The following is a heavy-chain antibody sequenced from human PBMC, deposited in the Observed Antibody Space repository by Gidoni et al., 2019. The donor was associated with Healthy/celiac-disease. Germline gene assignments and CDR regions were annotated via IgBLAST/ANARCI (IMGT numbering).Heavy chain of an antibody. V-gene: IGHV3-66*02. Sequence: EVQLVESGGGLVQPGGSLRLACAASGFTVSTNYMTWVRTAPGKGLECVSVIYSGGSTYYADSVKGRFTISRDNSKNTLYLQMNSLRTDDTAVYYCSSPKPSLYWGQGTLVTVSS. CDR3: SSPKPSLY. CDR2: IYSGGST. CDR1: GFTVSTNY. J-gene: IGHJ4*02.